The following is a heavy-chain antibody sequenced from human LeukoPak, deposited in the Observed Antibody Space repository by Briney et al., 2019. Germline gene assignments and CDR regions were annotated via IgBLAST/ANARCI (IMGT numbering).Heavy chain of an antibody. CDR3: ARAPYCSGGSCYRIYYYYMDV. V-gene: IGHV4-59*01. J-gene: IGHJ6*03. CDR2: IYYSGST. CDR1: GGSISIYY. Sequence: PSETLSLTCTVSGGSISIYYWSWIRQPPGKGLEWIGYIYYSGSTNYNPSLKSRVTISVDTSKNQFSLKLSSVTAADTAVYYCARAPYCSGGSCYRIYYYYMDVWGKGTTVTVSS. D-gene: IGHD2-15*01.